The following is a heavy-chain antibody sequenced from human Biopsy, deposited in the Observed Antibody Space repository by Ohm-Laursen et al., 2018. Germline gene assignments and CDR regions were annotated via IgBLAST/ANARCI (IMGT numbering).Heavy chain of an antibody. CDR3: VRGVDYYDPYHYYALDV. Sequence: GTLSLTCPVSGDSISNSYWTWIRQPAGKGLEWIGRFYSSGSSSYNPSLKSRVTMSIDASMNQFSLKVRSVTAADTAVYYCVRGVDYYDPYHYYALDVWGQGTTVTVSS. D-gene: IGHD3-22*01. J-gene: IGHJ6*02. V-gene: IGHV4-4*07. CDR2: FYSSGSS. CDR1: GDSISNSY.